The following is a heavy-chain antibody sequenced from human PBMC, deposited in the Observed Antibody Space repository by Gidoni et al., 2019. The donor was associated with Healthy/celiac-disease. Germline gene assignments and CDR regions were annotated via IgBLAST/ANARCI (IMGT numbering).Heavy chain of an antibody. CDR3: AVTYYYGSGSYFWFDP. Sequence: QVQLVQSGAEVKKPGSSVKVSCKASGGTFSSYAISWVRQAPGQGLEWMGGIIPSFGTANYAQKFQGRVTITADKSTSTAYMELSSLRSEDTAVYYCAVTYYYGSGSYFWFDPWGQGTLVTVSS. CDR2: IIPSFGTA. D-gene: IGHD3-10*01. J-gene: IGHJ5*02. V-gene: IGHV1-69*06. CDR1: GGTFSSYA.